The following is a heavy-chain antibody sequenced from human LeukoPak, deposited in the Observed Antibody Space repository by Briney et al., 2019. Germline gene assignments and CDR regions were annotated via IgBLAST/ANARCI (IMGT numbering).Heavy chain of an antibody. CDR3: ARVMKGSSPRFDP. CDR2: INWNGGST. Sequence: SGGSLRLSCAASGFTFDDYGMSWVRQAPGKGLEWVSGINWNGGSTGYADSVKGRFTISRDNAKNSLYLQMNSLRAEDTALYHCARVMKGSSPRFDPWGQGTLVTVSS. J-gene: IGHJ5*02. CDR1: GFTFDDYG. V-gene: IGHV3-20*01. D-gene: IGHD1-26*01.